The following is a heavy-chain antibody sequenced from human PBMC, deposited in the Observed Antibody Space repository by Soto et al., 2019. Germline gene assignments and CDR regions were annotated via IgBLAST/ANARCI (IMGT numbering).Heavy chain of an antibody. CDR3: ASELVVINAVFDY. D-gene: IGHD3-22*01. V-gene: IGHV4-59*01. Sequence: PSETLSLTCTVSGGSISSYYWSWIRQPPGKGLEWIGYIYYSGSTNYNPSLKSRVTISVDTSKNQFSLKLSSVTAADTAVYYCASELVVINAVFDYWGQGTLVTVSS. CDR2: IYYSGST. CDR1: GGSISSYY. J-gene: IGHJ4*02.